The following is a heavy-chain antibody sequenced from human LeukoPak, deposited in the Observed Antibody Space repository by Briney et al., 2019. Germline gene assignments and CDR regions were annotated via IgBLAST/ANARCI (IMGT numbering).Heavy chain of an antibody. CDR3: AKGIELWLTYFDH. D-gene: IGHD5-18*01. V-gene: IGHV3-30*18. CDR2: ISYDGTIR. CDR1: GLSFSSYG. Sequence: PGRSLRLSCAASGLSFSSYGMHWVRQAPGKGLEWVAVISYDGTIRNYADSVKGRFTISRDNSKNTLSLQMNSLRAEDTAVYYCAKGIELWLTYFDHWGQGTLVTASS. J-gene: IGHJ4*02.